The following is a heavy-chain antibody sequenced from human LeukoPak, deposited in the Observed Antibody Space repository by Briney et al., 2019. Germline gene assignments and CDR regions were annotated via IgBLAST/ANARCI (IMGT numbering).Heavy chain of an antibody. V-gene: IGHV3-7*01. Sequence: GGSLRLSCAASGFTFSSYWMSWVRQAPGKGLEGVANINQDGSEKYSVDSVKGRFTISRDNAKNSLYLQMNRLRAEDTAVYFWARDYHYGSGSYAYCGQGTLVTVSS. CDR3: ARDYHYGSGSYAY. CDR2: INQDGSEK. D-gene: IGHD3-10*01. CDR1: GFTFSSYW. J-gene: IGHJ4*02.